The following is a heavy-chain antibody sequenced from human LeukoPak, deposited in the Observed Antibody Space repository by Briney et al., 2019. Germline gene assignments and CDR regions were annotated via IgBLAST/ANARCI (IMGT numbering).Heavy chain of an antibody. CDR2: IYTSGST. CDR3: ASLESSSAFDY. CDR1: GGPLSSYY. V-gene: IGHV4-4*09. D-gene: IGHD6-6*01. Sequence: SEPLSLTCSVSGGPLSSYYWRWLRHPRGKGLEWIGYIYTSGSTNYNPTLQSRVTISVDTSKNQFSLKLSSVTAADTAVYYCASLESSSAFDYWSQGTLVTVSS. J-gene: IGHJ4*02.